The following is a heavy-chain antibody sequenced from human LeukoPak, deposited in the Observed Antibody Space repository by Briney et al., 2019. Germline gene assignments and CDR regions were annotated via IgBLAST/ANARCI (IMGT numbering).Heavy chain of an antibody. V-gene: IGHV3-21*01. CDR3: GRAREPERGSWFSDS. D-gene: IGHD3-10*01. CDR1: GFSFSPYR. Sequence: GGSLRLSCAASGFSFSPYRMNWVRQAPGKGLEWVSSISSNGDSIYYADSVKGRFTMSRDNAKNSLYLQLNSLRVEDTAVYFCGRAREPERGSWFSDSWGQGTLVTVSS. J-gene: IGHJ4*02. CDR2: ISSNGDSI.